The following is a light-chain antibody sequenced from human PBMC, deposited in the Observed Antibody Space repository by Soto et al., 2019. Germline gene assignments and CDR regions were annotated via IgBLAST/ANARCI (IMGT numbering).Light chain of an antibody. CDR1: NIGSKN. V-gene: IGLV3-9*01. CDR2: RNY. J-gene: IGLJ2*01. Sequence: SYDLTQPLSVSVALGQTARITCGGNNIGSKNVHWYQQKPGQAPVLVMYRNYNRPSGIPERFSGSNSGNTATLTISRAQAGDEADYYCQVWDSYTGVFGGGTKLTVL. CDR3: QVWDSYTGV.